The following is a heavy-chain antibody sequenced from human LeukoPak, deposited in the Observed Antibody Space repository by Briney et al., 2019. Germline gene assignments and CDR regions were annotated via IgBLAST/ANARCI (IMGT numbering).Heavy chain of an antibody. J-gene: IGHJ4*02. CDR2: ISWNSGSI. CDR3: AKDIAAAGKSGFDY. V-gene: IGHV3-9*01. Sequence: PGGSLRLSCAASGFTFDDYAMHWVRQAPGKGLEWVSGISWNSGSIGYADSVKGRFTISRDNAKNSLYLRMNSLRAEDTALYYCAKDIAAAGKSGFDYWGQGTLVTVSS. D-gene: IGHD6-13*01. CDR1: GFTFDDYA.